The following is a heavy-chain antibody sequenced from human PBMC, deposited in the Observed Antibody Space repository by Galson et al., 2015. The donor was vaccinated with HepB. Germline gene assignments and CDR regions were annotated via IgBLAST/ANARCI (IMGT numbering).Heavy chain of an antibody. Sequence: QSGAEVKKPGQSLKISCKGSGYRFNNNWIGWVRQMPGKGLEWMGFIYPDDSDTRYRPSFQGQVIISVDKSINTAYLQWDGLKGSDTAMYYCATFGRHKFETASYQFRFWESWGQGTLVTVSS. D-gene: IGHD3-16*01. CDR1: GYRFNNNW. V-gene: IGHV5-51*03. J-gene: IGHJ5*02. CDR2: IYPDDSDT. CDR3: ATFGRHKFETASYQFRFWES.